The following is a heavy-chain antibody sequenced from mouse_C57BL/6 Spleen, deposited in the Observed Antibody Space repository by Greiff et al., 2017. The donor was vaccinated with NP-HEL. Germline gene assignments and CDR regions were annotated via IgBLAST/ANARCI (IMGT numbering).Heavy chain of an antibody. CDR3: ARIDSSGYNYAMDY. CDR2: INPNNGGT. J-gene: IGHJ4*01. V-gene: IGHV1-18*01. CDR1: GYTFTDYN. D-gene: IGHD3-2*02. Sequence: VQLQQSGPELVKPGASVKIPCKASGYTFTDYNMDWVKQSHGKSLEWIGDINPNNGGTIYNQKFKGKATLTVDKSSSTAYMELRSLTSEETAVYYCARIDSSGYNYAMDYWGQGTSVTVSS.